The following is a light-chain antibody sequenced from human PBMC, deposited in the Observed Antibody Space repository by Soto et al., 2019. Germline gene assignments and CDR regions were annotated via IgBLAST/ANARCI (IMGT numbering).Light chain of an antibody. J-gene: IGKJ1*01. V-gene: IGKV2-30*02. Sequence: DVVMTQSPLSLPVTLGQPASISFRSNQSLVHSDGIAYFSWFQQRPGRSPRRLIYGASRRAAGIPDRFSGSGSGTDFTLTIRKLEPEDSAVYFCQQCDSSLWTFGQGTKVDIK. CDR1: QSLVHSDGIAY. CDR2: GAS. CDR3: QQCDSSLWT.